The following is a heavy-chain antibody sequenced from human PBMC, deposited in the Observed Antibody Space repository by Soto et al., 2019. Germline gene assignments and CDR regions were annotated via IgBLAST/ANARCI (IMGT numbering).Heavy chain of an antibody. Sequence: QVQLVQSGAEVKKPGASVRVSCKASGYTFSRYGISWVRQAPGQGLEWMGWISGFNGNTKESEKLQGRVTLTTNPGANTAHNELRGLRSDDTAVYYCARASAYSTPWSFDNWGQGTLVTVSS. J-gene: IGHJ4*02. D-gene: IGHD6-13*01. CDR1: GYTFSRYG. CDR3: ARASAYSTPWSFDN. V-gene: IGHV1-18*01. CDR2: ISGFNGNT.